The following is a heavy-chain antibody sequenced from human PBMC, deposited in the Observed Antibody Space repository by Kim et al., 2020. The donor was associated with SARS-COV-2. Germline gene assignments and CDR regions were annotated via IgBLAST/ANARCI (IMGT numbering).Heavy chain of an antibody. Sequence: SETLSLTCTVSGGSVSSGSYYWSWIRQPPGKGLEWIGYIYYSGSTNYNPSLKSRVTISVDTSKNQFSLKLSSVTAADTAVYYCASGGSGSYLWYYYYMDVWGKGTTVTVSS. CDR3: ASGGSGSYLWYYYYMDV. J-gene: IGHJ6*03. D-gene: IGHD3-10*01. CDR2: IYYSGST. V-gene: IGHV4-61*01. CDR1: GGSVSSGSYY.